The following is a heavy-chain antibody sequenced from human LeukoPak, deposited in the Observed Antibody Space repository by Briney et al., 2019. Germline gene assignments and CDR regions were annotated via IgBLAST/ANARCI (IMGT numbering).Heavy chain of an antibody. J-gene: IGHJ4*02. D-gene: IGHD3-3*01. CDR1: GFTFSSYA. CDR3: AKGVGVAYYDFWSAYYLDY. CDR2: ISGSGGST. Sequence: GGSLRLSCAASGFTFSSYAMNWVRQAPGKGLEWVSGISGSGGSTYYADSVKGRFTISRDNSKNTLYLQMNSLRAEDTAVYYCAKGVGVAYYDFWSAYYLDYWGQGTLVTVSS. V-gene: IGHV3-23*01.